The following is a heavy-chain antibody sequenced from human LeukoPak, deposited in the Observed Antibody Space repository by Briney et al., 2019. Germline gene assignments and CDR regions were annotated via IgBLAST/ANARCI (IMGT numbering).Heavy chain of an antibody. CDR2: TVGSGPDT. V-gene: IGHV3-23*01. D-gene: IGHD2-8*02. J-gene: IGHJ4*02. Sequence: PGGSLRPSCAASGFTFTNYAMSWVRQTPGKGLEWVSATVGSGPDTYHPDSVKGRFTVSRDNSRNTLYLQMNSLRVEDTAVYYCTKAPLRSCTGAFCYPFDYWGQGTLVTVSS. CDR3: TKAPLRSCTGAFCYPFDY. CDR1: GFTFTNYA.